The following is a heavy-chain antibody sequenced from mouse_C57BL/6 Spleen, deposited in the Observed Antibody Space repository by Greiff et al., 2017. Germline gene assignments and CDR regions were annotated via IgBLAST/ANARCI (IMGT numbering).Heavy chain of an antibody. Sequence: QVQLQQPGAELVMPGASVKLSCKASGYTFTSYWMHWVKQRPGQGLEWIGEIDPSDSYTNYNQKFKGKSTLTVDKSSSTAYMQLSSLTSEDYAVYYCARRDYDDEGRAWFAYWGQGTLVTVSA. D-gene: IGHD2-4*01. CDR1: GYTFTSYW. CDR3: ARRDYDDEGRAWFAY. V-gene: IGHV1-69*01. CDR2: IDPSDSYT. J-gene: IGHJ3*01.